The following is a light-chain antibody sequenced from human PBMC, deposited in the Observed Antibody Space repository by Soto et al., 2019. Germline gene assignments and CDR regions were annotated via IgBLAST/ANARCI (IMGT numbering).Light chain of an antibody. CDR3: QQSYMDPIT. J-gene: IGKJ5*01. CDR2: DAS. Sequence: DIQMTQSPSSLSASVGNRVTITCRASQSISTYLNCYQKKPGTAPNLLMYDASTLQSGVPPRFSGSGGGTDFTLSICSVQPEDFATYFCQQSYMDPITFGQGTRL. CDR1: QSISTY. V-gene: IGKV1-39*01.